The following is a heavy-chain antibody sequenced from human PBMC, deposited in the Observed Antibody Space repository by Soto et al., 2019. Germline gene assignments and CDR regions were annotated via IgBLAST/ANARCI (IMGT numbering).Heavy chain of an antibody. V-gene: IGHV3-21*01. Sequence: EVQLVESGGGLGKPGGSLRLSCAASGFTFSSYSMNWVRQAPGKGREWVSSISSSSSYIYYVDSVKGRFTISRDNAKNSRYLQMNSLRAADTAVYYCVRDAPRYYGSGSYYNAAVVSYFDLWGRGTLVNVSS. D-gene: IGHD3-10*01. CDR3: VRDAPRYYGSGSYYNAAVVSYFDL. J-gene: IGHJ2*01. CDR1: GFTFSSYS. CDR2: ISSSSSYI.